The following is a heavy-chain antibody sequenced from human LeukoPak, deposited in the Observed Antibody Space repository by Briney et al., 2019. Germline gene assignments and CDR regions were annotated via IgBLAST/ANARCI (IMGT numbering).Heavy chain of an antibody. D-gene: IGHD6-13*01. J-gene: IGHJ5*02. CDR3: ARGGSSRYNWFDP. CDR2: IKQDGSEK. V-gene: IGHV3-7*01. CDR1: EFTFSSYW. Sequence: PGGSLRLSCAASEFTFSSYWMSWVRQAPGKGLEWVANIKQDGSEKYYVDSVKGRFTISRDNAKNSLYLQMNSLRAEDTAVYYCARGGSSRYNWFDPWGQGTLVTVSS.